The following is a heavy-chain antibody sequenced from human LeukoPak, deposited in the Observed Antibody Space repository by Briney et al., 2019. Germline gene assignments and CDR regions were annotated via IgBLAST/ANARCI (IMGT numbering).Heavy chain of an antibody. J-gene: IGHJ4*02. V-gene: IGHV4-59*01. D-gene: IGHD3-22*01. CDR1: GGSISCYY. CDR2: IYYGGST. CDR3: ARGGDSSGYCFDY. Sequence: SETLSLTCTVSGGSISCYYWSWIQQPPGKGLEWIGYIYYGGSTNYNPSLKSRVTISVDTSKNQFSLKLSSVTAADTAVYYCARGGDSSGYCFDYWGQGTLVTVSS.